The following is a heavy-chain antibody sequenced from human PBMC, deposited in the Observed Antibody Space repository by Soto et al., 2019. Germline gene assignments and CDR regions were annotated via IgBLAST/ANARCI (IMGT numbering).Heavy chain of an antibody. D-gene: IGHD3-3*01. Sequence: PGESLKISCKGSGYNFAGYWIAWVRQMPGKGLELMGIIYPSDSDTRYRPSFQGQVTISADKSISSAYLQWSSLRASDTAMYYCARVGVSTRTFDYWGQGTPVTGSS. J-gene: IGHJ4*02. V-gene: IGHV5-51*01. CDR2: IYPSDSDT. CDR1: GYNFAGYW. CDR3: ARVGVSTRTFDY.